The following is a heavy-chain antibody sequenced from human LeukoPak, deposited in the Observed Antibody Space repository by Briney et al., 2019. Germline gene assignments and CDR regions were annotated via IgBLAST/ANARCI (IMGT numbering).Heavy chain of an antibody. J-gene: IGHJ3*02. D-gene: IGHD1-26*01. V-gene: IGHV5-51*01. CDR1: GYSFTSYW. CDR3: ARLAVGATIGTLGAFDI. CDR2: IYPGDSDT. Sequence: GESLKISCKGSGYSFTSYWIGWVRQMPGKGLEWMGIIYPGDSDTRYSPSFQGQVTISADKSISTAYLQWSSLKASDTAMYYCARLAVGATIGTLGAFDIWGQGTMVTVSS.